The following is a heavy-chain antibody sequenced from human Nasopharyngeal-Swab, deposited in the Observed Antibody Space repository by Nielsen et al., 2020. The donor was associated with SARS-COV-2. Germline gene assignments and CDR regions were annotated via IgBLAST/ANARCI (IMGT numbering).Heavy chain of an antibody. D-gene: IGHD2-2*01. Sequence: WIRQPPGKGLEWIGDIYYSGSTYYNPSLKSRVTISVDTSKNQFSLKLSSVTAADTAVYYCARDDVDCSSTSCYRAPLNYWGQGTLVTVSS. CDR2: IYYSGST. V-gene: IGHV4-30-4*01. J-gene: IGHJ4*02. CDR3: ARDDVDCSSTSCYRAPLNY.